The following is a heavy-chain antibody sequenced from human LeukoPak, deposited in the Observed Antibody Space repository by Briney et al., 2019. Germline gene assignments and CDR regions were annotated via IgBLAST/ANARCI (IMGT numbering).Heavy chain of an antibody. J-gene: IGHJ4*02. CDR2: ISAYNGNT. CDR1: GYTFTGYY. D-gene: IGHD3-10*01. V-gene: IGHV1-18*04. Sequence: ASVKVSCKASGYTFTGYYMRWVRQAPGQGLEWMGWISAYNGNTNYRQKLQGRVTMTTDTSTSTAYMDLRSLRSDDTAIYYCARDSPDGSGTYYNDSPDYWGQGTLVTVSS. CDR3: ARDSPDGSGTYYNDSPDY.